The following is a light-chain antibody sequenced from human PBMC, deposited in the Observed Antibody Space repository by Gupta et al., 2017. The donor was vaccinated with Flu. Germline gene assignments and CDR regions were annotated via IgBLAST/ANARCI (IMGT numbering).Light chain of an antibody. CDR2: LGS. Sequence: DIVMTQSPLSLPVTPGEPDSISCRSSQSLLHSNGYNYLDWYLQKPGQSPQVLFYLGSNRASGVPDRFSGSGSGTDFTLKISRVEAEDVGIYYCMQALQTPYTFGQGTKLEIK. CDR1: QSLLHSNGYNY. J-gene: IGKJ2*01. V-gene: IGKV2-28*01. CDR3: MQALQTPYT.